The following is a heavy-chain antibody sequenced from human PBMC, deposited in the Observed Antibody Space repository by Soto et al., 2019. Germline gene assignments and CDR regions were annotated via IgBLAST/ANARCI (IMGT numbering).Heavy chain of an antibody. Sequence: QVQLVQSGAEVKKPGSSVKVSCKASGGTFSSYTISWVRQAPGQGLEWMGRIIPILGIANYAQKFQGRVTITADKSTSTAYMELSSLRSEDTAVYYCARDCSGGSCYAAFDYCGQGTLVTVSS. J-gene: IGHJ4*02. CDR2: IIPILGIA. V-gene: IGHV1-69*08. CDR1: GGTFSSYT. D-gene: IGHD2-15*01. CDR3: ARDCSGGSCYAAFDY.